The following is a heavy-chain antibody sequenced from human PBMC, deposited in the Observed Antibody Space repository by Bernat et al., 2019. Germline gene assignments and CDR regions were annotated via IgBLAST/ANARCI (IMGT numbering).Heavy chain of an antibody. CDR3: AKSVDTAMVFDY. CDR1: GFTFSSYA. Sequence: EVQLLESGGGLVQPGGSLRLSCAASGFTFSSYAMSWVRQAPGKGLEWVSTISGSGGSTYYADSVKGRFTISRDNSKNTLYLQMNSLRADDTAVYYCAKSVDTAMVFDYWGQGTLVTVSS. V-gene: IGHV3-23*01. D-gene: IGHD5-18*01. J-gene: IGHJ4*02. CDR2: ISGSGGST.